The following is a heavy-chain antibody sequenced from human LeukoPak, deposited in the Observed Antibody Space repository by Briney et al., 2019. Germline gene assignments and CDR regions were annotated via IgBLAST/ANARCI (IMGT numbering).Heavy chain of an antibody. CDR2: ISGRGVTT. Sequence: KTGGSLRLSCAASGFTFANYAMIWVRQAPGKGLEWVSGISGRGVTTYFADSVEGRFTISRDNSKFTLYLQMNSLRAEDTAVYYCAKGGMTTVTTDAFDIWGQRTMVTVSS. CDR1: GFTFANYA. V-gene: IGHV3-23*01. J-gene: IGHJ3*02. CDR3: AKGGMTTVTTDAFDI. D-gene: IGHD4-17*01.